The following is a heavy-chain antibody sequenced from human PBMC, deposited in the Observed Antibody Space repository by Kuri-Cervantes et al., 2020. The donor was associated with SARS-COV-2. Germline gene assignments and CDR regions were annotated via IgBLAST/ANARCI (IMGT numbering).Heavy chain of an antibody. D-gene: IGHD6-19*01. Sequence: GESLKISCAASGFTFSSYAMHWVRQAPGKGLEWVAVISYDGSNKYYADSVKGRFTISRDNSKNTLYLQMNSLSAEDTAVYYCARSVAGQWLDHGQGDLYYYYYGMDVWGQGTTVTVSS. V-gene: IGHV3-30-3*01. CDR1: GFTFSSYA. CDR2: ISYDGSNK. J-gene: IGHJ6*02. CDR3: ARSVAGQWLDHGQGDLYYYYYGMDV.